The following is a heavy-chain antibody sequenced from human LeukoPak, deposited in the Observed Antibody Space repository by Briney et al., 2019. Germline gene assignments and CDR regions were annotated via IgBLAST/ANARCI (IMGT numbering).Heavy chain of an antibody. CDR3: ARVGAVAGYYVDY. D-gene: IGHD6-19*01. J-gene: IGHJ4*02. CDR2: IIPIFGTA. Sequence: GASVKVSCKASGYTFTSYGISWVRQAPGQGLEWMGGIIPIFGTANYAQKFQGRVTITADESTSTAYMELSSLRSEDTAVYYCARVGAVAGYYVDYWGQGTLVTVSS. V-gene: IGHV1-69*13. CDR1: GYTFTSYG.